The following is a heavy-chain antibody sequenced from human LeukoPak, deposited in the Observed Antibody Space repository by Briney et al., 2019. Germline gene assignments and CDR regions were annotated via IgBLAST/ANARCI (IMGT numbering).Heavy chain of an antibody. J-gene: IGHJ4*02. V-gene: IGHV4-34*01. Sequence: PSETLSLTCAVYGGSFSGYYWSWIRQPPGKGLEWIGEINHSGSTNYNPSLKSRVTLSVDTSKNQFSLKLSSVTAADTAVYYCARGLRKWGQGTLVTVSS. CDR3: ARGLRK. CDR2: INHSGST. CDR1: GGSFSGYY.